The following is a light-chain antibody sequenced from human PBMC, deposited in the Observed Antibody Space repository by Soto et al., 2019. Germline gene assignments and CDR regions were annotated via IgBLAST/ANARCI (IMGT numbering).Light chain of an antibody. CDR3: QQYGSSTYT. V-gene: IGKV3-20*01. CDR1: QSVSSSY. Sequence: EIVVTQSPGTLSLSPGERATLSCRASQSVSSSYLAWYQQKPGQAPRLLIYGASSRATSIPDRFSGGGSGTDFTLTISRLEPEDLEVYYCQQYGSSTYTFGQGTKLEIK. CDR2: GAS. J-gene: IGKJ2*01.